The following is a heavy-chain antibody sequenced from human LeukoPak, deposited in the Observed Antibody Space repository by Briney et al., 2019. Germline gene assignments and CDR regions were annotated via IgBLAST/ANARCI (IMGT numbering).Heavy chain of an antibody. CDR2: INDRGIAI. CDR1: GFTFSNYA. D-gene: IGHD4-17*01. CDR3: ARGDDYGDL. J-gene: IGHJ5*02. Sequence: PGGSLRLSCAASGFTFSNYAMSWVRQAPGKGLEWVSTINDRGIAIYYADSVKGRFTISRDNAKNSLYLQMNSLRAEDTAVYYCARGDDYGDLWGQGTLVTVSS. V-gene: IGHV3-48*01.